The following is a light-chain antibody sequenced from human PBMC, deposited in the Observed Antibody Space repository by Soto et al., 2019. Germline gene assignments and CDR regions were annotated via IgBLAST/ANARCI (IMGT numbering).Light chain of an antibody. Sequence: QSVLTQPPSASGSPGQSVAISCTGTSSDVGGYSYFSWYQQHPGKAPKLMIYEVNKRPSGVPDRFSGSKSGNTASLTVSGLQAEDEADYYCSSYAGSSNVFGTGTKVTVL. CDR1: SSDVGGYSY. J-gene: IGLJ1*01. CDR3: SSYAGSSNV. CDR2: EVN. V-gene: IGLV2-8*01.